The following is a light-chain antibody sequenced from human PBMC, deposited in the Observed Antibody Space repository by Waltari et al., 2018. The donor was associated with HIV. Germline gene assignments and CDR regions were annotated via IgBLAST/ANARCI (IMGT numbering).Light chain of an antibody. V-gene: IGLV2-8*01. CDR3: SSYAGINPVI. CDR2: EVN. CDR1: SSDVGRYDY. Sequence: QSALTQPPSASGSLGQSVTISCTGSSSDVGRYDYVSWYQQHPGKAPKLLIFEVNKRPSGFPDRFSGSKAGNTASLTVSGLQAEDEAEYSCSSYAGINPVIFGGGTTLTVL. J-gene: IGLJ2*01.